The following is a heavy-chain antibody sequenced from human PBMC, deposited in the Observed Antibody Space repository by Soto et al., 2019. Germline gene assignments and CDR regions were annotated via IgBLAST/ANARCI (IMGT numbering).Heavy chain of an antibody. V-gene: IGHV4-59*01. D-gene: IGHD3-22*01. CDR3: ARVIGYYDSSGFYPYVDF. J-gene: IGHJ4*02. Sequence: SETLSLTCTVSGGSISPYYWSWIRQPPGKGLEWIGYIYYSGSTNYNPSLKSRVTISVDMSKNQFSLKLSSVTAADTAVYYCARVIGYYDSSGFYPYVDFWGQGTLVTVSS. CDR2: IYYSGST. CDR1: GGSISPYY.